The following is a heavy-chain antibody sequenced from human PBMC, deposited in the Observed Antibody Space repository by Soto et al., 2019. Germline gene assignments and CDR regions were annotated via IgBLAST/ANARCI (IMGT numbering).Heavy chain of an antibody. D-gene: IGHD1-26*01. V-gene: IGHV3-23*01. CDR2: VSASGGGTTT. Sequence: VNLLESGGGLVQTGGSLRLSCVASGFSFDSYAMNWVRQAPGKGLEWVSAVSASGGGTTTYYADSVKGRFTISRDNSQNILYLQRNSLRAVGAAVYFCATEREMTAIGRFDYWGWGPLVTVSS. CDR1: GFSFDSYA. J-gene: IGHJ4*02. CDR3: ATEREMTAIGRFDY.